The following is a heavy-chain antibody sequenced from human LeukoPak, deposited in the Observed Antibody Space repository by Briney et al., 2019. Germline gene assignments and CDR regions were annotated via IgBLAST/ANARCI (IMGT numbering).Heavy chain of an antibody. J-gene: IGHJ3*02. CDR2: IYHSGST. Sequence: SETLSLTCTVSGGSISSSNYYWGWIRQPPGKGLEWIGEIYHSGSTNYNPSLKSRVTISVDKSKNQFSLKLSSVTAADTAVYYCARETYYYDSSEYPGAFDIWGQGTMVTVSS. D-gene: IGHD3-22*01. CDR3: ARETYYYDSSEYPGAFDI. CDR1: GGSISSSNYY. V-gene: IGHV4-39*07.